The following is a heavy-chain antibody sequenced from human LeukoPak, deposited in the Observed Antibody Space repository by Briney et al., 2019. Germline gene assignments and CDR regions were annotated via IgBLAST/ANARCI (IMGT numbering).Heavy chain of an antibody. D-gene: IGHD6-13*01. Sequence: TGGSLRLSCAASAFTFSDYSMNWVRQAPGKGLEWVASISSSSPYIYYTDSVRGRFTISRDNSKNSLYLQMSSLTTEDTALYYCAKSALGGGIAAAMSYNWFDSWGQGTLVTVSS. J-gene: IGHJ5*01. CDR1: AFTFSDYS. V-gene: IGHV3-21*04. CDR2: ISSSSPYI. CDR3: AKSALGGGIAAAMSYNWFDS.